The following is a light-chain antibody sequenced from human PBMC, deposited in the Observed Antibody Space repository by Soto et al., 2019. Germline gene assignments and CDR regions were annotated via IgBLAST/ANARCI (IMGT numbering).Light chain of an antibody. V-gene: IGLV2-8*01. CDR2: EVS. CDR1: SSDVGGYNY. Sequence: SALTQPPSASGSPGQSVTISCTGTSSDVGGYNYVSWYQQHPGKAPKLMIYEVSKRPSGVPDRFSGSKSGNTASLTVSGRQAEDEADYYCSSYAGSNNLGFGGGTKVTVL. CDR3: SSYAGSNNLG. J-gene: IGLJ2*01.